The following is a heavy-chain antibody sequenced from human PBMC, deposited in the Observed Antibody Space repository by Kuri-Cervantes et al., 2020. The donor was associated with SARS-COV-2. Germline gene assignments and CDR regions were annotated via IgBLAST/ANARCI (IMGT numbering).Heavy chain of an antibody. CDR2: IYTTGSTKLGYIHTTGST. CDR3: ARDLGGSNYGGGDY. V-gene: IGHV4-61*10. Sequence: SETLSLTCTVPGGSISSGSYYWSWIRQPAGKGLEWLGYIYTTGSTKLGYIHTTGSTKYNPSLKSRVTISVDTSKNQFSLKLSSVTAADTAVYYCARDLGGSNYGGGDYWGQGTLVTVSS. J-gene: IGHJ4*02. CDR1: GGSISSGSYY. D-gene: IGHD4-23*01.